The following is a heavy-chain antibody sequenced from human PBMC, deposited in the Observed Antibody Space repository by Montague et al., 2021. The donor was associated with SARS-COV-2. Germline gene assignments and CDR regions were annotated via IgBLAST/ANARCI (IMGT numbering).Heavy chain of an antibody. J-gene: IGHJ4*02. V-gene: IGHV4-39*07. Sequence: SETLSLTCTLSGGSISDSNFHWGWIRQPPGKGLEWIGTLYYSGATYYNPSLKSRVTTSMDTSKNQFSLKLTSAIAAATAVYYCARLRGGTPGEHWGQGALVTVSS. CDR3: ARLRGGTPGEH. D-gene: IGHD2-21*01. CDR2: LYYSGAT. CDR1: GGSISDSNFH.